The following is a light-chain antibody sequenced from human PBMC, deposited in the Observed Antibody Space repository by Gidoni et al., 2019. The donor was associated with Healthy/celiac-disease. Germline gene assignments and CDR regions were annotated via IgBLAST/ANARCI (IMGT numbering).Light chain of an antibody. CDR2: KAS. CDR3: QQYISYLFT. CDR1: QSISSW. J-gene: IGKJ3*01. V-gene: IGKV1-5*03. Sequence: DIQMTQSPSTLSASVGDRVTITCRASQSISSWLAWYQQKPGKAPKLLIYKASSLESGVPSRFSGSGSGTEFTLTISSLQPDDFATYYCQQYISYLFTFGPGTKVDIK.